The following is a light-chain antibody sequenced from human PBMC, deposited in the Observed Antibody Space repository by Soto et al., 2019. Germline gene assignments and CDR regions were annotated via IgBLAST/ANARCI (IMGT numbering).Light chain of an antibody. Sequence: QSALTQPRSVSGSPGQSATISCTGTSNDVGGYNYVSWYQQHPGKAPKLLISDVNKRPSGVPDRFSGSKSGNTASLIISGLQAEDEADYYCCSYAGSSTWVFGGGTQLTVL. CDR3: CSYAGSSTWV. CDR1: SNDVGGYNY. V-gene: IGLV2-11*01. CDR2: DVN. J-gene: IGLJ3*02.